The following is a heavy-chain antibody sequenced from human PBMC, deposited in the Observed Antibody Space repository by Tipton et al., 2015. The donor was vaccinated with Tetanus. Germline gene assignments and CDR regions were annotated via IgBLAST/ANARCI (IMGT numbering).Heavy chain of an antibody. D-gene: IGHD4-23*01. Sequence: SLRLSCAASGFTFSSYSMSWVRQAPGKGLEWISSISSSSTYIYYADSLKGRFTISRDNAENSLYLQMNSLRAEDTALYFCARDQNRYGGRQLYFYGMDVWGQGTTVTVSS. V-gene: IGHV3-21*01. CDR1: GFTFSSYS. J-gene: IGHJ6*02. CDR3: ARDQNRYGGRQLYFYGMDV. CDR2: ISSSSTYI.